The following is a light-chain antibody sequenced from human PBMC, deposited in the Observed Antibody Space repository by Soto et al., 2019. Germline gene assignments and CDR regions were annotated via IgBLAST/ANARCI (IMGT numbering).Light chain of an antibody. CDR2: SNN. Sequence: QPVLTQPPSASGTPGQRVTISCSGSSSNIGSNTVNWYQQLPGTAPTLLIYSNNQRPSGVPDLFSGSKSGTSASLAISGLQSEDEADYHCAAWDDSLNGWVFGGGTKLTVL. J-gene: IGLJ3*02. CDR1: SSNIGSNT. CDR3: AAWDDSLNGWV. V-gene: IGLV1-44*01.